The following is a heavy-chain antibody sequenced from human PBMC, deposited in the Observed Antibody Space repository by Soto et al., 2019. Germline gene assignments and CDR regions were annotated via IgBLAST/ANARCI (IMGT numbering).Heavy chain of an antibody. J-gene: IGHJ4*02. Sequence: GGSLRLSCAASGFTFSSYAMSWVRQAPGKGLEWVSAISGSGGSTYYADSVKGRFTISRDNSKNTLYLQTNSLRAEDTAVYYCAKAVRYYGSGSYPDYWGQGTLVTVSS. CDR1: GFTFSSYA. V-gene: IGHV3-23*01. D-gene: IGHD3-10*01. CDR3: AKAVRYYGSGSYPDY. CDR2: ISGSGGST.